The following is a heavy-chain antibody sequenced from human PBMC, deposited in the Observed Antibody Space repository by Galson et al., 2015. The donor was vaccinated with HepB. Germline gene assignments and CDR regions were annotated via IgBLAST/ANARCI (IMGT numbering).Heavy chain of an antibody. CDR1: GFTFSSYL. J-gene: IGHJ6*02. CDR2: IWYDESYK. Sequence: SLRLSCAASGFTFSSYLMHWGRQAPGKGLEWVAVIWYDESYKFYEDSLKGRFTVSRDNSKNTRFLQMNGLTSEDTAVYYCARQLLVGGGLDVWGQGTTVIVSS. V-gene: IGHV3-33*03. D-gene: IGHD6-13*01. CDR3: ARQLLVGGGLDV.